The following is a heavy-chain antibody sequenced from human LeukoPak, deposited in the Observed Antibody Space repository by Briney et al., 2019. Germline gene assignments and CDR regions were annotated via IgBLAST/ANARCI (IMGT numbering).Heavy chain of an antibody. CDR2: INPNSGGT. CDR3: TTYCSGDSCSFFDY. J-gene: IGHJ4*02. D-gene: IGHD2-15*01. Sequence: GASVEVSCKASGYTFTGYYMHWVRQAPGQGLEWMGWINPNSGGTNYAQKFQGRVTMTRDTSISTAYMELSRLRSDDTAVYYCTTYCSGDSCSFFDYWGQGTLVTVSS. CDR1: GYTFTGYY. V-gene: IGHV1-2*02.